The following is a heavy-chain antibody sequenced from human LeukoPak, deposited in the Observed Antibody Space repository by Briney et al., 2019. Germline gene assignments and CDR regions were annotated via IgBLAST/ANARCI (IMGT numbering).Heavy chain of an antibody. Sequence: ALVKVSCKASGYTFTSYGISWVRQAPGQGLEWMGWISAYNGNTNYAQKLQGRVTMTTDTSTSTAYMELRSLRSDDTAVYYCARTLGYCSSTSCYQYHYHGMDVWGQGTTVTVSS. CDR3: ARTLGYCSSTSCYQYHYHGMDV. J-gene: IGHJ6*02. V-gene: IGHV1-18*01. CDR2: ISAYNGNT. CDR1: GYTFTSYG. D-gene: IGHD2-2*01.